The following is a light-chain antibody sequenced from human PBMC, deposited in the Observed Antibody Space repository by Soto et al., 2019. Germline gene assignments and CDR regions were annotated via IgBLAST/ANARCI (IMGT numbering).Light chain of an antibody. CDR3: SSYTSSSTLWV. CDR1: SSDVGSYNR. CDR2: EVS. Sequence: QSVLTQPPSVSGSPGQSVTISCTGTSSDVGSYNRVSWYQQPPGTAPKLMIYEVSNRPSGVPDRFSGSKSGNTASLTISGLQAEDEADYYCSSYTSSSTLWVFGTGTKFTVL. J-gene: IGLJ1*01. V-gene: IGLV2-18*02.